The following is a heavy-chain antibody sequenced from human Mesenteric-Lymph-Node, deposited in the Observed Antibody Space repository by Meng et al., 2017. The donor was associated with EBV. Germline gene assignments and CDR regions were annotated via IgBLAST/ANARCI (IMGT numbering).Heavy chain of an antibody. CDR3: ARGEKGPVDY. J-gene: IGHJ4*02. CDR1: GGSFSGYY. V-gene: IGHV4-34*01. Sequence: QVHLQQGGAGLLKPSETLSLTCAVYGGSFSGYYWSWIRQPPGKGLEWIGEINHSGSTNYNPSLKSRVTISVDTSKNQFSLKLSSVTAADTAVYYCARGEKGPVDYWGQGTLVTVSS. CDR2: INHSGST.